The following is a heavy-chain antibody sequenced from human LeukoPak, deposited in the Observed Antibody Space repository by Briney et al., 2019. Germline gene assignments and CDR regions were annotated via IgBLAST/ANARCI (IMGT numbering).Heavy chain of an antibody. Sequence: SETLSLTCTVSGGSISSSSYYWGWIRQPPGKGLEWIGSIYYSGSTYYNPSLKSRVTISVDTSKNQFSLKLSSVTAADTTVYYCARTKYSSGWYSGIYYYYYMDVWGKGTTVTISS. V-gene: IGHV4-39*01. D-gene: IGHD6-19*01. CDR2: IYYSGST. CDR3: ARTKYSSGWYSGIYYYYYMDV. J-gene: IGHJ6*03. CDR1: GGSISSSSYY.